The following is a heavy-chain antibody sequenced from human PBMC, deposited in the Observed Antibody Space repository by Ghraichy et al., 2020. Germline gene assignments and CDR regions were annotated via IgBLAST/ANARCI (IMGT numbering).Heavy chain of an antibody. CDR1: GGSVSSSGYY. CDR2: IYYSGNT. Sequence: SETLSLTCTVSGGSVSSSGYYWGWIRQPPGKGLEWIGNIYYSGNTYYNPSLKSRVTISVDTSKNQFSLKVRSVTAADTAVYYCARPYCSRTSCPVHAFDIWGQGTMVTVSS. J-gene: IGHJ3*02. V-gene: IGHV4-39*01. D-gene: IGHD2-2*01. CDR3: ARPYCSRTSCPVHAFDI.